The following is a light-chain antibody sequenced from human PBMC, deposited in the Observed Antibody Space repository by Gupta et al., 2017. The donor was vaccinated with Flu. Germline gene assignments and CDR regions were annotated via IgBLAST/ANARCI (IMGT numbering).Light chain of an antibody. CDR1: QSVSSSY. CDR3: QQYGSSPPWT. J-gene: IGKJ1*01. Sequence: RATLSGRASQSVSSSYLAWYQQKPGQAPRLLIYGASSRATGIPDRFSGSGAGTDFTLTISRLEPEDFAVYYCQQYGSSPPWTFGQGTKVEIK. V-gene: IGKV3-20*01. CDR2: GAS.